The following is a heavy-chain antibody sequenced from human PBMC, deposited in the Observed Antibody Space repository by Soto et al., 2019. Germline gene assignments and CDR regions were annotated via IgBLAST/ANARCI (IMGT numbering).Heavy chain of an antibody. CDR1: GGSISSYY. V-gene: IGHV4-59*01. D-gene: IGHD2-2*01. J-gene: IGHJ6*02. CDR3: ERAPGSGPAAAAAYYYYGIDA. Sequence: PETLSLTCTVSGGSISSYYWSWIRQPPGKGLEWIGYIYYSGSTNYNPSLKSRVTISVDTTKTQSSLKLSSATAADTAVYYCERAPGSGPAAAAAYYYYGIDAWGQGTPLTVSS. CDR2: IYYSGST.